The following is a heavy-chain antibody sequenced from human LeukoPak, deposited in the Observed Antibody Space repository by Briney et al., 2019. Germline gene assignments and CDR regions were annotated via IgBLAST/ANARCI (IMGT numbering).Heavy chain of an antibody. CDR3: ARDLTWGIVATTYYFDY. J-gene: IGHJ4*02. D-gene: IGHD5-12*01. V-gene: IGHV3-20*04. CDR2: INWNGGST. Sequence: PGGSLRLSCAASGFTFDDYGMSWVRQAPGRGLEWVSGINWNGGSTGYADSVKGRFTISRDNAKNSLYLQMNSLRAEDTALYYCARDLTWGIVATTYYFDYWGQGTLVTVSS. CDR1: GFTFDDYG.